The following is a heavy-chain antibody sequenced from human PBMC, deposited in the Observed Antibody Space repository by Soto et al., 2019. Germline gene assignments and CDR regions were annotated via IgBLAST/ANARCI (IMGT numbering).Heavy chain of an antibody. V-gene: IGHV3-21*01. CDR3: TRDASRDSSARGWFDP. CDR1: GFTFLSFT. J-gene: IGHJ5*02. CDR2: ISSNSAYI. Sequence: WGSLRLSCAASGFTFLSFTMNFFRHSPLKWLEWVSTISSNSAYIYYTDALRGRFTISRDNAKNSLHLQMNSLRAEDTAVYYCTRDASRDSSARGWFDPWGPGTLVTVS. D-gene: IGHD6-13*01.